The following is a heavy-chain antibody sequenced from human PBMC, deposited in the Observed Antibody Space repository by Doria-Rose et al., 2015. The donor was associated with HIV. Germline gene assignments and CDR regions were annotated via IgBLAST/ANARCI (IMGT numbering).Heavy chain of an antibody. Sequence: QVQLVQSGPVLVKPTETLTLTCTVSGVSLSSPGMGVNWIRQPPGKALGWLANIFSDDERSYKTSLKSRLTISRGTSKSQVVLTMTDMDPVDTATYYCARIKSSRWYHKYYFDFWGQGTLVIVSA. CDR1: GVSLSSPGMG. CDR2: IFSDDER. CDR3: ARIKSSRWYHKYYFDF. V-gene: IGHV2-26*01. J-gene: IGHJ4*02. D-gene: IGHD6-13*01.